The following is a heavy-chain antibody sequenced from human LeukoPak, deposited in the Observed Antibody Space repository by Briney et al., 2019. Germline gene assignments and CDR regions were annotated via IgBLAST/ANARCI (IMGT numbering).Heavy chain of an antibody. V-gene: IGHV5-51*01. J-gene: IGHJ4*02. D-gene: IGHD3-10*01. Sequence: GESLKISCKSSGYNFTSYWIGWVRQMPGKGLEWLGILYPGDSDTRYSPPFQGQVTISADKSISTAYLQWSSLQASDTAIYYCARGYYGSSGFDYWGQGTLVTLSS. CDR3: ARGYYGSSGFDY. CDR1: GYNFTSYW. CDR2: LYPGDSDT.